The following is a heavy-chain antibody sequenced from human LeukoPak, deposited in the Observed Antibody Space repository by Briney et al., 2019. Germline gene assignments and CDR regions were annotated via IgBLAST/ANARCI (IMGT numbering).Heavy chain of an antibody. J-gene: IGHJ6*03. CDR1: GYSISSGYY. V-gene: IGHV4-38-2*01. Sequence: SETLSLTCAVSGYSISSGYYWGWIRQPPGKGLEYIGSVHHSADTYYNPSLKSRVTMSVDTSKNQFSLKLSSVTAADTAVYYCARTPNPIHYYGSGSSQYYYYMDVWGKGTTVTVSS. CDR2: VHHSADT. CDR3: ARTPNPIHYYGSGSSQYYYYMDV. D-gene: IGHD3-10*01.